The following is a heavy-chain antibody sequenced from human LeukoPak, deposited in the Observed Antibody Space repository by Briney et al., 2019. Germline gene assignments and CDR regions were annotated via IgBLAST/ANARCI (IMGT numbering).Heavy chain of an antibody. CDR3: GRTVGYFDY. J-gene: IGHJ4*02. D-gene: IGHD2-15*01. CDR2: TFYRSRWYN. CDR1: GDSVSNKDAA. V-gene: IGHV6-1*01. Sequence: PSQTLSLTCAISGDSVSNKDAAWNWIRESPSRGLEWLGRTFYRSRWYNDSAVSAKEQIIVSADTSKSQFSLHLNSVTPDDTAVYYCGRTVGYFDYWGQGILVTVSS.